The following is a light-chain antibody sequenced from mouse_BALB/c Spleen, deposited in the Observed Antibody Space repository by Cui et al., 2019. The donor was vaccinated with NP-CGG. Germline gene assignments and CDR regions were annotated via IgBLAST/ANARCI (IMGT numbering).Light chain of an antibody. CDR2: GTN. CDR1: TGAVTTSNY. J-gene: IGLJ1*01. CDR3: ALWYSNHWV. Sequence: QAVVTQESALTTSPGGTVTLTCRSSTGAVTTSNYANWVQEKPDHLFTGLIGGTNNRVPGVPARFSGSLIGDKAALTIRGAQTEDEAIYFCALWYSNHWVFGGGTKLTVL. V-gene: IGLV1*01.